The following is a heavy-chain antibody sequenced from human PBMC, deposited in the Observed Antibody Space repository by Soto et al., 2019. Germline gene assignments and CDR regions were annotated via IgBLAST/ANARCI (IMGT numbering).Heavy chain of an antibody. Sequence: QLQLQESGSGLVKPSQTLSLTCAVSGGSISSGGYSWSWIRQPPGKGLEWIGYIYHSGSTYYNPSLKSRVTISVDRSKNQFSLKLSSVTAADTAVYYCASRYYYDSSQFDYWGQGTLVTVSS. CDR2: IYHSGST. CDR3: ASRYYYDSSQFDY. D-gene: IGHD3-22*01. CDR1: GGSISSGGYS. J-gene: IGHJ4*02. V-gene: IGHV4-30-2*01.